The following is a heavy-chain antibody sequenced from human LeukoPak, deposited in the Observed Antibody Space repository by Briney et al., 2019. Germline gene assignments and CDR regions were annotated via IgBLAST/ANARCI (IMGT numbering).Heavy chain of an antibody. V-gene: IGHV1-18*04. CDR3: ARDTSSGWYKGDY. CDR1: RYTLPSDA. J-gene: IGHJ4*02. Sequence: ASVTVYCTAYRYTLPSDAITWMRQATRQAMGWIGWIRAYNGNTNYAQKVQGRVTMTTDTSTSTAYMELRSLRSDDTAVYYCARDTSSGWYKGDYWGQGTLVTVSS. D-gene: IGHD6-19*01. CDR2: IRAYNGNT.